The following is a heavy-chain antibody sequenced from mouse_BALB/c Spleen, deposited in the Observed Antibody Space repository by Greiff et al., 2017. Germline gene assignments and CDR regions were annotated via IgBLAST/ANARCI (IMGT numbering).Heavy chain of an antibody. CDR1: GYTFTSYW. D-gene: IGHD1-1*01. J-gene: IGHJ4*01. CDR3: ARWGTTVVADYAMDY. CDR2: IYPGDGDT. V-gene: IGHV1-87*01. Sequence: QVQLQQSGAELARPGASVKLSCKASGYTFTSYWMQWVKQRPGQGLEWIGAIYPGDGDTRYTQKFKGKATLTADKSSSTAYMQLSSLASEDSAVYYCARWGTTVVADYAMDYWGQGTSVTVSS.